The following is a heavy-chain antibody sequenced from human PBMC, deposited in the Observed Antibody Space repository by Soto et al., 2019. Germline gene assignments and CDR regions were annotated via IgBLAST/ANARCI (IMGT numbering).Heavy chain of an antibody. CDR1: GDSINDKNW. Sequence: SETLSLTCSVSGDSINDKNWWTWLRQPPGKRLEWIGDIYHTGRSSYNPSLTSRVAMSVDKSKNQFSLKLSSVTAADTAVYYCARVFSGSYSDYWGQGTLVTVS. CDR2: IYHTGRS. D-gene: IGHD1-26*01. V-gene: IGHV4-4*02. CDR3: ARVFSGSYSDY. J-gene: IGHJ4*02.